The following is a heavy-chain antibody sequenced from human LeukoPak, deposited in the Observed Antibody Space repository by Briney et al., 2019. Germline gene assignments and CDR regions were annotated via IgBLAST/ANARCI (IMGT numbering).Heavy chain of an antibody. CDR3: ARAGGLLWFGEVLESSDAFHI. CDR1: GFTFSSFS. J-gene: IGHJ3*02. D-gene: IGHD3-10*01. CDR2: ISSGSSTI. Sequence: PGGSLRRPCAASGFTFSSFSMNWVRQAPGKGLEWVSYISSGSSTIYYADSVKGRFTISRDNAKNSLYLQVNSLRDEDTAVYYCARAGGLLWFGEVLESSDAFHIWGQGTMVTVSS. V-gene: IGHV3-48*02.